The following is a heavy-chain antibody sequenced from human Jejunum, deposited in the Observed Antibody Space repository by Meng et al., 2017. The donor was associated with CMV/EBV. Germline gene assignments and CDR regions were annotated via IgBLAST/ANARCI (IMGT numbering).Heavy chain of an antibody. CDR1: GFSLSTSEVG. D-gene: IGHD2-2*01. CDR2: IYWDDDK. V-gene: IGHV2-5*02. J-gene: IGHJ5*02. CDR3: ALFTRSWFDP. Sequence: QISLKGLGPTLVKPTQTLTLTCTFSGFSLSTSEVGVVWIRQPQGKALEWLAVIYWDDDKRYSPSLKSRLTITKDTSKNQVVLTLTNMDPVDTATYYCALFTRSWFDPWGQGTLVTVSS.